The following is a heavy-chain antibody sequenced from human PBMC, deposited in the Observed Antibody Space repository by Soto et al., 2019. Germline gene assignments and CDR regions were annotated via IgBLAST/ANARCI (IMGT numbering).Heavy chain of an antibody. V-gene: IGHV4-59*08. CDR3: ARHSMVRGVNYFDY. D-gene: IGHD3-10*01. J-gene: IGHJ4*02. Sequence: SETLSLTCTVSGGSISSYYWSWIRQPPGKGLEWIGYIYYSGSTNYNPSLKSRVTISVDTSKNQFSLKLSSVTAADTAVYYCARHSMVRGVNYFDYWGQGTLVTVSS. CDR2: IYYSGST. CDR1: GGSISSYY.